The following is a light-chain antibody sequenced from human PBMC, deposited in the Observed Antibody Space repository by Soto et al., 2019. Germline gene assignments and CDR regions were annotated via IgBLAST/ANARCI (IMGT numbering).Light chain of an antibody. CDR2: KVS. CDR1: RSLVASDGNAY. J-gene: IGKJ5*01. CDR3: MQATQLRT. Sequence: EIVLTQTPLLSPVTLGQPASISCRSSRSLVASDGNAYLTWLHQRPGQPPRPLIYKVSQRLSGVPDRFSGGGGGTDFTLQISRVGAEDVGTYFCMQATQLRTFGQGTRLEIK. V-gene: IGKV2-24*01.